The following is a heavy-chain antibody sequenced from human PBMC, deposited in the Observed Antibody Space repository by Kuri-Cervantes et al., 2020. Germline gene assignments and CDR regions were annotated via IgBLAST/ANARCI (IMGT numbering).Heavy chain of an antibody. CDR2: IYYSGST. CDR3: AREKMTTVTHVGWFDP. V-gene: IGHV4-59*01. Sequence: SETLSLTCTVSGGSISSYYWSWIRQPPGKGLEWIGYIYYSGSTNYNPSLKSRVTISVDTSKNQFSLKLSSVTAADTAVYYCAREKMTTVTHVGWFDPWGQGTLVTVSS. D-gene: IGHD4-17*01. J-gene: IGHJ5*02. CDR1: GGSISSYY.